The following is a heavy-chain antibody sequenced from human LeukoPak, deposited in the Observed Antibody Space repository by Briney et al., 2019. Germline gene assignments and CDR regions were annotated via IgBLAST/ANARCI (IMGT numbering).Heavy chain of an antibody. J-gene: IGHJ5*02. CDR3: ARDNSVGDTAWWFDP. CDR1: GYTFTAYY. CDR2: INPSGSDT. Sequence: ASVKVSCKATGYTFTAYYMHWVRRAPGQGLEWMGLINPSGSDTVYAQKFQGRLTMTRDMSTTTDYMELSSLRFDDTAVYYCARDNSVGDTAWWFDPWGQGTLVTVSS. D-gene: IGHD1-26*01. V-gene: IGHV1-46*01.